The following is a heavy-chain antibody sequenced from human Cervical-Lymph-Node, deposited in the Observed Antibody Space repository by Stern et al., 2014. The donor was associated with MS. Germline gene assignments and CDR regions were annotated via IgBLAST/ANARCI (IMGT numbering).Heavy chain of an antibody. D-gene: IGHD3-3*01. CDR2: IYTDDST. J-gene: IGHJ3*01. CDR3: ARAIFGVNTAAMAPDAFDA. V-gene: IGHV3-53*01. CDR1: GFTVSNNY. Sequence: EVQLVESGGGLIQPGGSLRLSCAAPGFTVSNNYMSWVRQAPGKGLEWVSLIYTDDSTYYAASVKGRFTISRDSSKNKLFLQMNILRAEDTAVYYCARAIFGVNTAAMAPDAFDAWGQGTMVTVSS.